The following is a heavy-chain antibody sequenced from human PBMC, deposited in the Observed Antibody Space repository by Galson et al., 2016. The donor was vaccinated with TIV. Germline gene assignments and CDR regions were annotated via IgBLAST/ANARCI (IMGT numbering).Heavy chain of an antibody. CDR3: VREAGEVVPVDYYYYYIDV. CDR1: GASINRGDCY. Sequence: LSLTCTVSGASINRGDCYWAWIRQPPGKGLQWIGNIYYTGGTYYNPSLNSRVTISVDTSKNNFSLELNSVTAADTAMYYCVREAGEVVPVDYYYYYIDVWGKGTAVTVSS. J-gene: IGHJ6*03. D-gene: IGHD2-2*01. CDR2: IYYTGGT. V-gene: IGHV4-39*07.